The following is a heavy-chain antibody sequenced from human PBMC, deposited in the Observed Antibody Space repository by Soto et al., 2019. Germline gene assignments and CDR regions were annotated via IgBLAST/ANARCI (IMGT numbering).Heavy chain of an antibody. CDR3: ARTTVTTWGGSLDY. CDR2: ISSNVNRS. D-gene: IGHD4-17*01. V-gene: IGHV3-23*01. J-gene: IGHJ4*02. CDR1: GFTFSDYA. Sequence: EVQLLESGGGLVQPGESLRLSCAASGFTFSDYAMTWVRQAPGKGLEWVSRISSNVNRSYYADSVMGRFTISRDNSTNTLFLQMNGLRAEDSAVYYCARTTVTTWGGSLDYWGKGILVTVSS.